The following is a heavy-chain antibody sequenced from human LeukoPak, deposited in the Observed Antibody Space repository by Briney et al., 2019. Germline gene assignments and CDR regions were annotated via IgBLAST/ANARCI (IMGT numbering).Heavy chain of an antibody. J-gene: IGHJ4*02. CDR2: IYPGDSDT. D-gene: IGHD6-13*01. Sequence: GESLKISCKGSGYSFTSYWIGWVRQMPGKGLEWMGIIYPGDSDTRYSPSFQGQVTISADKSISTAYLQWSSLKASDTAMYDCARHSRPGIAAAGIDYWGQGTLVTVSS. CDR3: ARHSRPGIAAAGIDY. V-gene: IGHV5-51*01. CDR1: GYSFTSYW.